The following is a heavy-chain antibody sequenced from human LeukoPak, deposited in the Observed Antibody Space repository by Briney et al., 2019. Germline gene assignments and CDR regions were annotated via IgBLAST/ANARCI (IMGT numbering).Heavy chain of an antibody. CDR2: ISDSGGST. V-gene: IGHV3-23*01. CDR1: GFTLSTYA. Sequence: GGSLRLSCAASGFTLSTYAMSWVRQAPGKGREWVSSISDSGGSTYYADSVKGRFTISRDNSKNTLYLQMNSLRAVDTAVYYCANLIDSSGYYYVSWGQGTLVTVSS. D-gene: IGHD3-22*01. J-gene: IGHJ4*02. CDR3: ANLIDSSGYYYVS.